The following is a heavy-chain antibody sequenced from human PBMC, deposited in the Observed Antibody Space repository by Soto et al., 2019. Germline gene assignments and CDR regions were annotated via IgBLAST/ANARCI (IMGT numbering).Heavy chain of an antibody. J-gene: IGHJ4*02. CDR3: AFVGATMAY. CDR2: TRNKANNYTT. V-gene: IGHV3-72*01. D-gene: IGHD1-26*01. Sequence: EVQLVESGGGLVQPGGSLRLSCAASGFTFSAHYMDWVRQAPGKGLEWVGRTRNKANNYTTEYAASVKGRFTISRDDSKNSLYLQMNSLKTEDTAVYYCAFVGATMAYWGQGALVTVSS. CDR1: GFTFSAHY.